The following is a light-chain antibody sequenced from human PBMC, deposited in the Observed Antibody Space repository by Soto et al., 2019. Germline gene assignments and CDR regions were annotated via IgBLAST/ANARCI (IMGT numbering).Light chain of an antibody. V-gene: IGKV1-39*01. CDR1: QSISTY. J-gene: IGKJ5*01. CDR3: QQSFSTPIT. Sequence: DIQMTQSPSSLSASVGDRVSITCRASQSISTYVNWYQQKPGTAPNLLIYRASTLESGVPSRFSGSGSGTAFTLTISSLQPADFSTYYCQQSFSTPITFGQGTRLDIK. CDR2: RAS.